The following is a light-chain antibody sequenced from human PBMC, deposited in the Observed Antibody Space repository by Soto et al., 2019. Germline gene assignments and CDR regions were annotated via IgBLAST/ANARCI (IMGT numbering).Light chain of an antibody. V-gene: IGLV2-11*01. CDR1: SSDVGAYDY. CDR2: DVS. J-gene: IGLJ2*01. CDR3: SSYAGSHTFVV. Sequence: QSVLTQPRSVSGSPGQSVTISCTGTSSDVGAYDYVSWYQQDPGKAPKVLIYDVSERPSGVPDRFSGSKSDNTASLTISGLQAEDEADYYCSSYAGSHTFVVFGGGTKVTVL.